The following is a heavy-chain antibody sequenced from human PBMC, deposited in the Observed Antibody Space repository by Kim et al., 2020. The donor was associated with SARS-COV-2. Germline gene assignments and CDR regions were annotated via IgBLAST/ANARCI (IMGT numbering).Heavy chain of an antibody. J-gene: IGHJ4*02. Sequence: SETLSLTCTVSGGSVSSGSYYWSWIRQPPGKGLEWIGYIYYSGSTNYNPSLKSRVTISVDTSKNQFSLKLSSVTAADTAVYYCARAPYCGGDCYNLDYWGQGTLVTVSS. CDR2: IYYSGST. CDR1: GGSVSSGSYY. D-gene: IGHD2-21*02. CDR3: ARAPYCGGDCYNLDY. V-gene: IGHV4-61*01.